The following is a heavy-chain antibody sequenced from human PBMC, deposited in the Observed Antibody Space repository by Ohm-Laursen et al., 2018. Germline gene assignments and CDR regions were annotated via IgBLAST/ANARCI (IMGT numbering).Heavy chain of an antibody. V-gene: IGHV1-69*04. CDR1: GYTFTGYY. Sequence: SVKVSCKASGYTFTGYYMHWVRQAPGQGLEWMGRIIPILGIANYAQKFQGRVTITADKSTSTAYMELSSLRSEDTAVYYCARDITGTTLGYYYGMDVWGQGTTVTVSS. CDR3: ARDITGTTLGYYYGMDV. CDR2: IIPILGIA. J-gene: IGHJ6*02. D-gene: IGHD1-7*01.